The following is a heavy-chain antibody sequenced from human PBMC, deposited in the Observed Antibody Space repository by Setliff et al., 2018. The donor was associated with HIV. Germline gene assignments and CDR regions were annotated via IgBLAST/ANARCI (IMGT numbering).Heavy chain of an antibody. CDR1: VASIGRRSDC. D-gene: IGHD2-2*01. V-gene: IGHV4-39*07. Sequence: SETLSLTCTVSVASIGRRSDCWGWIRQPPGKGLEWIGRFYYSWNTYYNPSLKSRVTISIDTSNNQFSLQLSSVTAADTAVYYRARRTYGSRRSDPWGQGTMVTVSS. CDR3: ARRTYGSRRSDP. CDR2: FYYSWNT. J-gene: IGHJ5*01.